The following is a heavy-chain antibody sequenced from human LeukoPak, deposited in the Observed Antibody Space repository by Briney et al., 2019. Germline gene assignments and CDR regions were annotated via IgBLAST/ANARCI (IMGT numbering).Heavy chain of an antibody. CDR2: IYHSGST. Sequence: SETLSLTCAVSGYSISSGYYWGWSRQPPGKGLECIGRIYHSGSTYYNPSLKSRVTISVDTSKNQFSLKLSSVTAADTAVYYCARDRETRGFDYWGQGTLVTVSS. J-gene: IGHJ4*02. V-gene: IGHV4-38-2*02. CDR3: ARDRETRGFDY. D-gene: IGHD5-24*01. CDR1: GYSISSGYY.